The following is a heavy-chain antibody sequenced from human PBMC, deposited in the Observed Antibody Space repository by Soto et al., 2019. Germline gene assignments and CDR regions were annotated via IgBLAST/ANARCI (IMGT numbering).Heavy chain of an antibody. CDR3: ASLRIATNNYKWFDT. Sequence: PSGSLSLSCTFSGAALNSGKYYWSLIRQVPGKGLEWIGHIYVTGAVDYNPSLRDRITLSQDTSERQFSLNLRLVTAADTAVYYCASLRIATNNYKWFDTRGQGTLGTVSS. J-gene: IGHJ5*02. V-gene: IGHV4-31*03. D-gene: IGHD2-21*01. CDR2: IYVTGAV. CDR1: GAALNSGKYY.